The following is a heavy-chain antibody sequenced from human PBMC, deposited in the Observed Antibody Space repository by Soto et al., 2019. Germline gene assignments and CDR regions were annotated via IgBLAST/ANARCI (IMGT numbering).Heavy chain of an antibody. V-gene: IGHV4-39*01. CDR2: IYYSGST. D-gene: IGHD6-13*01. CDR1: GGSISSSSYY. Sequence: SEPLSLTCTVSGGSISSSSYYWGWIRRPPGKGLEWIGSIYYSGSTYYNPSLKSRVTISVDTSKNQFSLKLSSVTAADTAVYYCARQRLAAAGTITNLFDSWGQGTLVTVSS. J-gene: IGHJ5*01. CDR3: ARQRLAAAGTITNLFDS.